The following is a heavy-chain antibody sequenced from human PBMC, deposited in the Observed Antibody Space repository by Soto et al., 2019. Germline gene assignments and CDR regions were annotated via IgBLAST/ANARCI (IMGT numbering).Heavy chain of an antibody. D-gene: IGHD4-17*01. CDR1: GFTFSTFG. V-gene: IGHV3-30*18. CDR2: TSYAGNNQ. J-gene: IGHJ4*01. CDR3: AKGFYGDHHFDY. Sequence: PGGSLRLSCAASGFTFSTFGIHWVRQAPGKGLEWVAATSYAGNNQFYTDSVKGRFTISGNSYKNTVNRQMTSLRPEDTAVYYGAKGFYGDHHFDYWGQGTLVTVS.